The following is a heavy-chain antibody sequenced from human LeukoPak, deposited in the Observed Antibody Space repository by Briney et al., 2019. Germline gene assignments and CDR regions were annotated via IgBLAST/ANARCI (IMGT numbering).Heavy chain of an antibody. Sequence: ASVKVSCKASGYTFTGYYMHWVRQAPGQGLEWMGWINPNSGGTNYAQKFQGRVTMTRDTSISTAYMELSRLRSDDTAVYYCARGGTPDCSSTSCYVSGDFDYWGQGTLVTVSS. CDR3: ARGGTPDCSSTSCYVSGDFDY. CDR2: INPNSGGT. V-gene: IGHV1-2*02. CDR1: GYTFTGYY. J-gene: IGHJ4*02. D-gene: IGHD2-2*01.